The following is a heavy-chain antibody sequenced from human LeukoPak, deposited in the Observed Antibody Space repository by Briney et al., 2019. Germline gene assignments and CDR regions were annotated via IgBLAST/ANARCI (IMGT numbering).Heavy chain of an antibody. D-gene: IGHD2-15*01. Sequence: SETLSLTCTVSGGSISSYYWSWIRQPPGKGLEWIGYIYYSGSTNYNPSLKSRVTISVDTSKNQFSLKLSSVTAADTAVYYCARSVVVVAAFFDYWGQGTLVTVSS. CDR3: ARSVVVVAAFFDY. J-gene: IGHJ4*02. CDR1: GGSISSYY. V-gene: IGHV4-59*01. CDR2: IYYSGST.